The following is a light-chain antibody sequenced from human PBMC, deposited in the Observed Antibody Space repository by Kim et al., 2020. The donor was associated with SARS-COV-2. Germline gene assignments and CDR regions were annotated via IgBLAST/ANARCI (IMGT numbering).Light chain of an antibody. Sequence: SVSPGERPTLSCTASQSVSSNLAWYQQNPGQTPRLLIYGASTRPTGIPARFSGSGSGTEFTLTISSLQSEDFAIYYCQQYNNWSPTFGQGTKLEI. V-gene: IGKV3-15*01. CDR2: GAS. J-gene: IGKJ2*01. CDR3: QQYNNWSPT. CDR1: QSVSSN.